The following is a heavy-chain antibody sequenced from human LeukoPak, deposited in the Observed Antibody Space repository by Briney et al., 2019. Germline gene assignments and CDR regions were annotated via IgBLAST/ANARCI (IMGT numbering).Heavy chain of an antibody. V-gene: IGHV1-69*04. CDR1: GGTFSSYA. Sequence: ASVKVSCKASGGTFSSYAISWVRQAPGQGLEWMGRIIPILGIANYAQKFQGRVTITADKSTSTAYMELSSLRSEDTAVYYRARALLLDSSGYYSSDYWGQGTLVTVSS. J-gene: IGHJ4*02. D-gene: IGHD3-22*01. CDR2: IIPILGIA. CDR3: ARALLLDSSGYYSSDY.